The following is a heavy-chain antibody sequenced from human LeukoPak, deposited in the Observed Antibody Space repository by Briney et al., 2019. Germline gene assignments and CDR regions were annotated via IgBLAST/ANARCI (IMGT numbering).Heavy chain of an antibody. J-gene: IGHJ4*02. CDR3: AKGGAVVLSPFDY. V-gene: IGHV3-23*01. Sequence: QTGGSLRLSCAASGFSFSSYAMIWVRQAPGKGLEWVSVISSSGESTYYADSLKDRFTISRDNSKNTLSLQMNSLRAEDTAIYYCAKGGAVVLSPFDYWGQGTLVTVSS. CDR1: GFSFSSYA. CDR2: ISSSGEST. D-gene: IGHD2/OR15-2a*01.